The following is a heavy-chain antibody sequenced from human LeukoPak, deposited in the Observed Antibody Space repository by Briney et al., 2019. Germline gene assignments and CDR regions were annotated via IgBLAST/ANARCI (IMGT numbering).Heavy chain of an antibody. Sequence: SVKVSCKASGGTFSSYAISWVRQAPGRGLEWMGGIIPIFGTANYAQKFQGRVTITADESTSTAYMELSSLRSEDTAVYYCATGRWNSSSWGDYWGQGTLVTVSS. V-gene: IGHV1-69*01. J-gene: IGHJ4*02. CDR2: IIPIFGTA. CDR3: ATGRWNSSSWGDY. CDR1: GGTFSSYA. D-gene: IGHD6-13*01.